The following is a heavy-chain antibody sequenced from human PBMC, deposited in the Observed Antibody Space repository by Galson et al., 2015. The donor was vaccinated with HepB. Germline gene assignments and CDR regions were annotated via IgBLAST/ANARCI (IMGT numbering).Heavy chain of an antibody. V-gene: IGHV4-34*01. CDR1: GGSFSGYY. D-gene: IGHD3-9*01. J-gene: IGHJ6*02. Sequence: SETLSLTCAVYGGSFSGYYWSWIRQPPGKGLEWIGEINHSGSTNYNPSLKSRVTISVDTSKNQFSLKLSSVTAADTAVYYCARGGERYYDILTGYYEHYYYGMDVWGQGTTVTVSS. CDR3: ARGGERYYDILTGYYEHYYYGMDV. CDR2: INHSGST.